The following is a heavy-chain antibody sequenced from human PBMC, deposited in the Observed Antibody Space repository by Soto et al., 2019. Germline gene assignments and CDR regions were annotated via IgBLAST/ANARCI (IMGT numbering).Heavy chain of an antibody. Sequence: TSETLSLTCAVSGYSISSGNWWGWIRQPPGEGLEWIGYIYYTGTTYYNPSLKSRVTMSVDTSKNQFSLRLSSVTAVDTAIYYCTITRGDPQLHGLDYWAQGTLVTVSS. CDR3: TITRGDPQLHGLDY. D-gene: IGHD3-10*01. V-gene: IGHV4-28*01. CDR1: GYSISSGNW. CDR2: IYYTGTT. J-gene: IGHJ4*02.